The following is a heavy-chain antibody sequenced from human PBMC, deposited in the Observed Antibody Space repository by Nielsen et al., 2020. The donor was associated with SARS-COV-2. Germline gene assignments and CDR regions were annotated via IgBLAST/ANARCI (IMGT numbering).Heavy chain of an antibody. CDR1: GFTLNNFW. CDR3: ARETLDYSSSFVDY. J-gene: IGHJ4*02. V-gene: IGHV3-7*05. D-gene: IGHD6-6*01. Sequence: GGSLRLSCEASGFTLNNFWMSWVRQAPGKGLEWVARMKGDGSEKYYVDSVKGRFTISEDNAKNSLFLQLNSLRAEDTAIYYCARETLDYSSSFVDYWGQGTLVTVSS. CDR2: MKGDGSEK.